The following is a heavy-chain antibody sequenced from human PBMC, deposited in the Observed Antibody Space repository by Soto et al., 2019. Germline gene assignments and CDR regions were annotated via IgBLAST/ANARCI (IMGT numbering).Heavy chain of an antibody. J-gene: IGHJ6*02. Sequence: QVQLVQSGAEVKKPGSSVKVSCKASGGTFSSYAISWVRQAPGQGREWMGGIIPIFGTADYAQKFQGRVTITADESTSTAYMELSSLRSEDTAVYYCAKHYDIWDYYCGMDVWGQGTTVTVSS. D-gene: IGHD3-22*01. CDR3: AKHYDIWDYYCGMDV. CDR2: IIPIFGTA. V-gene: IGHV1-69*12. CDR1: GGTFSSYA.